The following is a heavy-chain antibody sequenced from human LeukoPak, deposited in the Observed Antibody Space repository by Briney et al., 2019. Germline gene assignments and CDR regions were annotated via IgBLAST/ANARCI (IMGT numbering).Heavy chain of an antibody. V-gene: IGHV3-23*01. CDR3: AKGPRATVTTLVKN. CDR2: ISGSGGST. J-gene: IGHJ4*02. D-gene: IGHD4-17*01. CDR1: GFTFSSYS. Sequence: GGSLRLSCAASGFTFSSYSMNWVRQAPGKGLEWVSAISGSGGSTYYADSVKGRFTISRDNSKNTLYLQMNSLRAEDTAVYYCAKGPRATVTTLVKNWGQGTLVTVSS.